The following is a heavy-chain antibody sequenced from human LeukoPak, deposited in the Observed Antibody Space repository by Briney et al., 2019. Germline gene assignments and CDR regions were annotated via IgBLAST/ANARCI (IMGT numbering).Heavy chain of an antibody. CDR2: IIPIFGTA. D-gene: IGHD1-26*01. CDR1: GGTFSSYA. CDR3: ARLTSWSYYFDY. Sequence: ASVKVSCKASGGTFSSYAISWVRQAPGQGLEWMGGIIPIFGTANYAQKFQGRVTITADKSTSTAYMELSSLRSEDTAVYYCARLTSWSYYFDYWGQGTLVTVSS. J-gene: IGHJ4*02. V-gene: IGHV1-69*06.